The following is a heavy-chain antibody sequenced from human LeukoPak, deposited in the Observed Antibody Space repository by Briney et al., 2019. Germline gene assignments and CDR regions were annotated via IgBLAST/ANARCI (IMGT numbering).Heavy chain of an antibody. J-gene: IGHJ4*02. CDR1: GYSFTRYW. V-gene: IGHV5-51*01. D-gene: IGHD4-23*01. CDR2: IYSGASVT. CDR3: VRLISTVVTPAFDY. Sequence: GESLKISCKGSGYSFTRYWIGWVRQMPGKGLEWIGIIYSGASVTRYSPSFQGQVTISADKSISTAYLQWSSLKASDTAMYYCVRLISTVVTPAFDYWGQGTLVTVSS.